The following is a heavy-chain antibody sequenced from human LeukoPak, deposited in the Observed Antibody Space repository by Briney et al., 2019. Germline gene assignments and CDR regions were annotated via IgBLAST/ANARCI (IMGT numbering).Heavy chain of an antibody. D-gene: IGHD4-17*01. J-gene: IGHJ4*02. V-gene: IGHV3-66*01. CDR2: IYSGGST. CDR3: ARGNYGGKNNDY. Sequence: GGSLRLSCAASGFTVSSNYMSWVRQAPGKGLEWVSVIYSGGSTYYADSVKGRFTISRDNSKNTLYLQMNSLRAEDTAVHYCARGNYGGKNNDYWGQGTLVTVSS. CDR1: GFTVSSNY.